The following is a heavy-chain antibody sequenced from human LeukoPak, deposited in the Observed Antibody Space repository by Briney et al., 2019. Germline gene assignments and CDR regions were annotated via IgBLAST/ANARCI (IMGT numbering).Heavy chain of an antibody. CDR3: AREVIAIPYYYYYYMDV. V-gene: IGHV4-61*02. CDR2: VYTSGST. Sequence: SQTLSLTCTVSGGSISSDDYYWSWIRQPAGKGLEWIGRVYTSGSTNYNPSLKSRVTISVDTSKNQFSLKLSSVTAADTAVYYCAREVIAIPYYYYYYMDVWGKGTTVTVSS. J-gene: IGHJ6*03. D-gene: IGHD2-21*01. CDR1: GGSISSDDYY.